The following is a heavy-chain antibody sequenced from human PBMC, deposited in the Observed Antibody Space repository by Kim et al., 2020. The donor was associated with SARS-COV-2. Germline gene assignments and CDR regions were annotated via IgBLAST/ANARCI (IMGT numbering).Heavy chain of an antibody. D-gene: IGHD3-9*01. CDR1: GFTFSTYL. Sequence: GGSLRLSCSASGFTFSTYLMNWVRQAPGKGLEFVSAITSNGGSTSYAESVKGRFTISRDNSKNTLYLQMSGLRAVDTAVYYCAKERKDILTSYPVGMDV. J-gene: IGHJ6*01. V-gene: IGHV3-64D*06. CDR3: AKERKDILTSYPVGMDV. CDR2: ITSNGGST.